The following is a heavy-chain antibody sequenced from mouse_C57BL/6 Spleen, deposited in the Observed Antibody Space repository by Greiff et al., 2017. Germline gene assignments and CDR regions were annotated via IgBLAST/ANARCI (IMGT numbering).Heavy chain of an antibody. J-gene: IGHJ3*01. CDR3: TSPLVGRAWFAY. CDR2: IRNKANNHAT. V-gene: IGHV6-6*01. CDR1: GFTFSDAW. D-gene: IGHD1-1*02. Sequence: DVQLQESGGGLVQPGGSMKLSCAASGFTFSDAWMDWVRQSPEKGLEWVAEIRNKANNHATDYAESVKGRFTISRDDSKSSVYLQMNSLRAEDTGIYYGTSPLVGRAWFAYWGQGTLVTVSA.